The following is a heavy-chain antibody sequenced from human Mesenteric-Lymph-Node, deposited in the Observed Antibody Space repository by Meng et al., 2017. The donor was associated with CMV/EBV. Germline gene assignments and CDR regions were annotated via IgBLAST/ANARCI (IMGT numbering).Heavy chain of an antibody. J-gene: IGHJ6*02. D-gene: IGHD3-9*01. Sequence: ASVKVSCKASGDTFTNYYIHWVRQVPGQGLEWMGIIHPGGGGTSYSQKFQGRFTMTRDTSTSTVYMEMSSLRSEDTAVYYWATEVYEILTGSYYYYGMDVWGQGTTVTVSS. V-gene: IGHV1-46*01. CDR1: GDTFTNYY. CDR2: IHPGGGGT. CDR3: ATEVYEILTGSYYYYGMDV.